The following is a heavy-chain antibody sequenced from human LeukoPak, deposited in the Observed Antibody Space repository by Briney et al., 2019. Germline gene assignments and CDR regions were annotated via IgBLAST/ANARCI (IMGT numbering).Heavy chain of an antibody. D-gene: IGHD2-15*01. CDR3: ARVVRSSPDY. CDR2: ISSSSTFT. CDR1: GFTFSDYF. J-gene: IGHJ4*02. Sequence: PGGSLRLSCAASGFTFSDYFLSWIRQAPGKGLEWVSYISSSSTFTNYADSVKGRFTISRDNAKNSLYLQMNSLRAEDTAVYYCARVVRSSPDYWGQGTLVTVSS. V-gene: IGHV3-11*05.